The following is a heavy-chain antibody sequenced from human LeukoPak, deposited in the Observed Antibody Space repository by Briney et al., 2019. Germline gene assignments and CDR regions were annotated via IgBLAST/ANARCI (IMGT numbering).Heavy chain of an antibody. Sequence: SETLSLTCTVSGGSISSYYWSWIRQPPGKGLEWIGYIQYSGSTNYNPSLKSRVTISVDTSKNQFSLKLSSVTAADTAVYYCARVSWFPGTSYYYMDVWGKGTPVTVSS. J-gene: IGHJ6*03. V-gene: IGHV4-59*01. D-gene: IGHD1-1*01. CDR3: ARVSWFPGTSYYYMDV. CDR2: IQYSGST. CDR1: GGSISSYY.